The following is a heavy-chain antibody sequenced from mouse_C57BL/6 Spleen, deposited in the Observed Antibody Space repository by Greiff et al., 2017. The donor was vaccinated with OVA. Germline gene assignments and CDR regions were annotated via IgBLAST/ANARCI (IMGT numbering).Heavy chain of an antibody. CDR2: IYPGDGDT. CDR3: ARRDYGNYAFDY. D-gene: IGHD2-1*01. V-gene: IGHV1-80*01. J-gene: IGHJ2*01. CDR1: GYAFSSYW. Sequence: VQLQQSGAELVKPGASVKISCKASGYAFSSYWMNWVKQRPGKGLEWIGQIYPGDGDTNYNGKFKGKATLTADKSSSTAYMQLSSLTSEDSAVYFCARRDYGNYAFDYWGQGTTLTVSS.